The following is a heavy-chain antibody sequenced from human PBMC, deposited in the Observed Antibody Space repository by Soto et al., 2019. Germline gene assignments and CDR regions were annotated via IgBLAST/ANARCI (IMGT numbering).Heavy chain of an antibody. CDR1: GGSISSGDYY. D-gene: IGHD3-22*01. CDR2: IYYSGST. V-gene: IGHV4-30-4*01. Sequence: QVQLQESGPGLVKPSQTLSLTCTVSGGSISSGDYYWSWIRQPPGKGLEWIGYIYYSGSTYYNPSLKSRVTISVDTSKNQFSLKLSSVTAADTAVYYCARDTDVDSSGYSYFDYWGQGTLVTVSS. J-gene: IGHJ4*02. CDR3: ARDTDVDSSGYSYFDY.